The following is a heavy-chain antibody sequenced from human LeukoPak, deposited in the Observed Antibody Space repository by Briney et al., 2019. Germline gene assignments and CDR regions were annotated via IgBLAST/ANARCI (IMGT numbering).Heavy chain of an antibody. CDR2: ISYDGSNK. J-gene: IGHJ4*02. V-gene: IGHV3-30-3*01. CDR3: ARDGRSRRGFDY. CDR1: GFTFSSYA. D-gene: IGHD3-10*01. Sequence: GGSLRLSCAASGFTFSSYAMHWVRQAPGKGLEWVAVISYDGSNKYYADSVKGRFTISRDNSKNTLYLQMNSLRAEDTAVYYCARDGRSRRGFDYWGQGTLVTVSS.